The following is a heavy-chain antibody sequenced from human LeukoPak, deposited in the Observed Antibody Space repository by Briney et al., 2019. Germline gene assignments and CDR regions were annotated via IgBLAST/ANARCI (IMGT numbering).Heavy chain of an antibody. Sequence: GGSLRLSCAASGFTFSDYYMSWIRQAPGKGLEWVSYISSSGSTIYYAGSVKGRFTISRDNAKNSLYLQMNSLRAEDTAVYYCARVGDPYYYYMDVWGKGTTVTVSS. J-gene: IGHJ6*03. CDR1: GFTFSDYY. V-gene: IGHV3-11*04. CDR2: ISSSGSTI. CDR3: ARVGDPYYYYMDV.